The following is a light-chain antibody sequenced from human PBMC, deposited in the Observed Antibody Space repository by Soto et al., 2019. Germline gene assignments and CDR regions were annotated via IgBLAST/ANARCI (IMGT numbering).Light chain of an antibody. CDR1: QSVGSNY. CDR3: QQYGTSPWT. CDR2: TAS. J-gene: IGKJ1*01. Sequence: EIVLTQSPGTLSLSPGERATLSCRASQSVGSNYLAWYHQKPGQAPRLLIYTASGMAAGIPDRFSGSGSGTDLTLTISRVEPEDFAVYYCQQYGTSPWTFGQGNKVDIK. V-gene: IGKV3-20*01.